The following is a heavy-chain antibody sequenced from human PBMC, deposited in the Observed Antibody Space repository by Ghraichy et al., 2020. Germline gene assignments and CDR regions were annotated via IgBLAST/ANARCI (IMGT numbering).Heavy chain of an antibody. J-gene: IGHJ4*02. CDR2: INHSGST. D-gene: IGHD6-19*01. CDR1: GGSFSGYY. V-gene: IGHV4-34*01. Sequence: ETLSLTCAAYGGSFSGYYWSWIRQPPGKGLEWIGEINHSGSTNYNPSLKSRVTMSVDTSKNQFSLKLNSVTAADTAVYYCAKGPSRYSSLWAQGTLVTVSS. CDR3: AKGPSRYSSL.